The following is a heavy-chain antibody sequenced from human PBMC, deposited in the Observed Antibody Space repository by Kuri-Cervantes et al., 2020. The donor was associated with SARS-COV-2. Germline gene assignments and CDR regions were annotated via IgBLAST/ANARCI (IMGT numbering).Heavy chain of an antibody. J-gene: IGHJ4*02. CDR1: GGTFSSYA. V-gene: IGHV1-69*06. D-gene: IGHD2-2*01. CDR2: IIPLFGTT. Sequence: SVKVSCKASGGTFSSYAVTWVRQAPGRGLEWMGRIIPLFGTTIYAEKFRGRVTLTADKSTNTAYMELSSLRSEDTAVYYCARPYCASSTCYDGTFDSWGQGTLVTVSS. CDR3: ARPYCASSTCYDGTFDS.